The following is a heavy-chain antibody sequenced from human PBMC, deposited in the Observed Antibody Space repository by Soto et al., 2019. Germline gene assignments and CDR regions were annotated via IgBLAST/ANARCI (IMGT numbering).Heavy chain of an antibody. D-gene: IGHD6-19*01. CDR1: GGSISSYY. J-gene: IGHJ4*02. V-gene: IGHV4-59*08. CDR3: ARVDSSGWYYFDY. Sequence: QVQLQESGPGLVKPSETLSLTCTVSGGSISSYYWSWIRQPPGKGLEWIGYIYYSGSTNYNPSLKSRVTISVDTSKNQVSLKLSSVTAADTAVYYCARVDSSGWYYFDYWGQGTLVTVSS. CDR2: IYYSGST.